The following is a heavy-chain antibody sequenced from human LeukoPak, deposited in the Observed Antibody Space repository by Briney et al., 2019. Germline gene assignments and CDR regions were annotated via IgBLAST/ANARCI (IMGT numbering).Heavy chain of an antibody. V-gene: IGHV1-8*03. Sequence: ASVKVSCKASGYTFTSYDINWVRQATGQGLEWMGWMNPNSGNTGYAQKFQGRVTITRNTSISTAYMELSSLRAEDTAVYYCARGIVVVPAASSGVHYYYYMDVWGKGTTVTVSS. J-gene: IGHJ6*03. CDR2: MNPNSGNT. CDR3: ARGIVVVPAASSGVHYYYYMDV. D-gene: IGHD2-2*01. CDR1: GYTFTSYD.